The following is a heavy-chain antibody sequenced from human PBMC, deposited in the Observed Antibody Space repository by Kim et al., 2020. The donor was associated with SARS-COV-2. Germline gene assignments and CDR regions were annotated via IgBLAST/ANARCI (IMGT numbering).Heavy chain of an antibody. D-gene: IGHD1-1*01. V-gene: IGHV3-23*01. CDR2: ISSTGGNT. CDR3: AKAIQPRNWNAGLDY. Sequence: GGSLRLSCAASGFVFNTYDMTWVRQAPGKGLEWVSAISSTGGNTNYADSVQGRFTISRNNYRNTLYLQMNSLRDEDTAVYYCAKAIQPRNWNAGLDYWGQGTLVTVSS. J-gene: IGHJ4*02. CDR1: GFVFNTYD.